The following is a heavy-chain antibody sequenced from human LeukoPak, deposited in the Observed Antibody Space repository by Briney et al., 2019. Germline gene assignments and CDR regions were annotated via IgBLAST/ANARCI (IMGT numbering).Heavy chain of an antibody. CDR3: ATDGAGFDT. CDR1: GFTLSSYA. J-gene: IGHJ5*02. V-gene: IGHV3-30*01. CDR2: ISYDGSNK. Sequence: GGSLRLSCAASGFTLSSYAMHWVRQAPGKGLEWVAVISYDGSNKYYADSVKGRFTISRDNSKNTLYLQMNSLRAEDTAVYYCATDGAGFDTWGQGVLVTVSS.